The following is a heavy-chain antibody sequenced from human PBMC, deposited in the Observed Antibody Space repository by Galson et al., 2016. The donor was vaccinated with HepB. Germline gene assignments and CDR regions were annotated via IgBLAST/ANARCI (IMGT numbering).Heavy chain of an antibody. V-gene: IGHV3-23*01. CDR3: AKEMAEVGKPFFDY. CDR2: VRDNGGT. CDR1: GFKFSRFA. Sequence: SLRLSCAASGFKFSRFAMSWVRQAPEKGPEWVRGVRDNGGTFYADSVKGRFTISRDNSKNTLYLQMNSLRAEDTAIYYCAKEMAEVGKPFFDYWGPGTQIIVSS. J-gene: IGHJ4*02. D-gene: IGHD5-24*01.